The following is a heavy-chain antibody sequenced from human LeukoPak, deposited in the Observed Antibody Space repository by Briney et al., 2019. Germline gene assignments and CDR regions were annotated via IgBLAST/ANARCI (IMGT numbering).Heavy chain of an antibody. CDR1: GGSISSGSYY. CDR2: IYNSGST. V-gene: IGHV4-61*02. Sequence: SQTLSLTCTVSGGSISSGSYYWRWIRQPAGRGLEWIGRIYNSGSTNYNPSLKSRSTISVHTSQNQFSLKQSSVPPTDPLGLLCARDGEQDMAVWGKGTTFTSP. J-gene: IGHJ6*03. CDR3: ARDGEQDMAV.